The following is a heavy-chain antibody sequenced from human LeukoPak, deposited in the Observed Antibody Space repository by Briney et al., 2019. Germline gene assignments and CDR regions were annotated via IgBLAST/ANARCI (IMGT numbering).Heavy chain of an antibody. CDR3: ARLYYGDYDAFDI. J-gene: IGHJ3*02. V-gene: IGHV5-51*01. Sequence: GESLKISRKGSGYSFTRNWIGLVRQMPGKGLELMWIIYPADSETRYSPSFQGQVAMSVDKSISTAYLQWSSLKASDTAMYYCARLYYGDYDAFDIWGQGTMVTVSS. CDR2: IYPADSET. CDR1: GYSFTRNW. D-gene: IGHD4-17*01.